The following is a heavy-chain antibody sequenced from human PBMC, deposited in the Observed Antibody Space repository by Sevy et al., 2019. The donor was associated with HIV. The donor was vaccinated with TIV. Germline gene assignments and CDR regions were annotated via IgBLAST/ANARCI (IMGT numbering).Heavy chain of an antibody. CDR2: IYYSGST. CDR3: ARQDSSRPFDY. J-gene: IGHJ4*02. V-gene: IGHV4-39*01. CDR1: GGSISSSRYY. D-gene: IGHD6-13*01. Sequence: SETLSITCTVSGGSISSSRYYWGWIRQPPGKGLEWIGSIYYSGSTYYNPSLKSRVTISVDTSKNQFSLKLSSVTAADTAVYYCARQDSSRPFDYWGQGTLVTVSS.